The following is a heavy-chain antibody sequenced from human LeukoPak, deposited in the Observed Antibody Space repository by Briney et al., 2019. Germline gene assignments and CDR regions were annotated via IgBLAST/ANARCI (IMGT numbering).Heavy chain of an antibody. CDR1: GFTFSDYW. J-gene: IGHJ4*02. CDR3: ARVSGGSYYSPFDY. V-gene: IGHV3-74*01. D-gene: IGHD1-26*01. Sequence: GSLRLSCAASGFTFSDYWMHWVRQVPGQGLVWVSRINVDETTTVSADSVKGRFTISRDNAKNTVYLQMNNLRAEDTAVYYCARVSGGSYYSPFDYWGQGTLVTVSS. CDR2: INVDETTT.